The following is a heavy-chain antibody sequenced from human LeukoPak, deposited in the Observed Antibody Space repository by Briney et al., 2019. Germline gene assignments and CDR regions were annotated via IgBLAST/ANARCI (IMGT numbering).Heavy chain of an antibody. J-gene: IGHJ3*02. CDR3: AREDIAVAGFDAFDI. CDR2: ISAYNGNT. CDR1: GYTFTSYG. V-gene: IGHV1-18*01. D-gene: IGHD6-19*01. Sequence: ASVKVSCKASGYTFTSYGISLVPQAPGQGLEWMGWISAYNGNTNYAQKLQGRVTMTTDTSTSTAYMELRSLRSDDTAVYYCAREDIAVAGFDAFDIWGQGTMVTVSS.